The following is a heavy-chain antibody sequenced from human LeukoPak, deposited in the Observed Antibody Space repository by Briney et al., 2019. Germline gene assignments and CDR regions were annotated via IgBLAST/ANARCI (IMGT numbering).Heavy chain of an antibody. Sequence: SVNVSCKASGGTFSSYAISWVRQAPGQGLEWMGGIIPIFGTANYAQKFQGRVTITADESTSTAYMELSSLRSEDTAVYYCARHRDSYGDFLFDYWGQGTLVTVSP. D-gene: IGHD4-17*01. CDR1: GGTFSSYA. V-gene: IGHV1-69*13. J-gene: IGHJ4*02. CDR2: IIPIFGTA. CDR3: ARHRDSYGDFLFDY.